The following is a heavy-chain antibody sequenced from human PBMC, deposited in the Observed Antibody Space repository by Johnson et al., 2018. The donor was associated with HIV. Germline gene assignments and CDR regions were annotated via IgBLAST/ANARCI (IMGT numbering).Heavy chain of an antibody. V-gene: IGHV3-30*02. CDR2: IRYDGSNK. D-gene: IGHD1-26*01. J-gene: IGHJ3*02. CDR1: GFTFSSYG. CDR3: ARGDVGAFDI. Sequence: QVKLVESGGGLVQPGGSLRLSCPASGFTFSSYGIHWVSQAPGKGLEWVAFIRYDGSNKYYADSVKGRFTISRDNSKNSLYLQMNSLRAEDTAVFHCARGDVGAFDIWGQGTMVTVSS.